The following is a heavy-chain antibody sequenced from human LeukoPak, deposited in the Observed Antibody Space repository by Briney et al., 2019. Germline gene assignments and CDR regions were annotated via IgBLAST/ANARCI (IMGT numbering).Heavy chain of an antibody. CDR3: ARERGGTSDYYYYYMDV. D-gene: IGHD3-16*01. CDR1: GFTFSSYW. Sequence: GGSLRLSCAASGFTFSSYWMSWVRQAPGKGLEWVANIKQDGSEKYYVDSVKGRFTISRDNAKNSLYLQMNSLRAEDTAVYYCARERGGTSDYYYYYMDVWGKGTTVTVSS. J-gene: IGHJ6*03. CDR2: IKQDGSEK. V-gene: IGHV3-7*01.